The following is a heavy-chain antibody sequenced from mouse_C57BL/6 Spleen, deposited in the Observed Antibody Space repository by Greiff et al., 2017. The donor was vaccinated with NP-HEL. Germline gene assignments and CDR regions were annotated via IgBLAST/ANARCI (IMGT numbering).Heavy chain of an antibody. CDR2: IDPNSGGT. CDR3: ARSYSNYGYFDV. Sequence: QVQLKQPGAELVKPGASVKLSCKASGYTFTSYWMHWVKQRPGRGLEWIGRIDPNSGGTKYNEKFKSKATLTVDNPSSTAYMQLSSLKSEDSAVYYCARSYSNYGYFDVWGTGTTVTVSS. CDR1: GYTFTSYW. J-gene: IGHJ1*03. D-gene: IGHD2-5*01. V-gene: IGHV1-72*01.